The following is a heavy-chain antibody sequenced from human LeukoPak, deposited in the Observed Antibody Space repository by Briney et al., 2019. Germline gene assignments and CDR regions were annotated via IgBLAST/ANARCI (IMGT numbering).Heavy chain of an antibody. D-gene: IGHD1-26*01. J-gene: IGHJ4*02. Sequence: GGSLRLSCAASGFTFDDYAMHWVRQVPGKDLEWVSLISWDGGSTYYTDSVKGRFTISRDNSKNSLYLQMNSLRAEDTALYYCAKDSGSYFRTIDYWGQGTLVTVSS. V-gene: IGHV3-43D*03. CDR3: AKDSGSYFRTIDY. CDR1: GFTFDDYA. CDR2: ISWDGGST.